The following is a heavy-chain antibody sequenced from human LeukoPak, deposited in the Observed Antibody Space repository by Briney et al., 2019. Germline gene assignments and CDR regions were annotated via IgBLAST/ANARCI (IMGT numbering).Heavy chain of an antibody. CDR1: GGSFSGYY. V-gene: IGHV4-34*01. CDR3: ARVGYSSSWTPDY. J-gene: IGHJ4*02. CDR2: INHSGST. D-gene: IGHD6-13*01. Sequence: SETLSLTCAVYGGSFSGYYWSWIRQPPGKGLEWIGEINHSGSTNYHPSLKSRVTISVNTSKNQSSLKLSSVTAADTAVYYCARVGYSSSWTPDYWGQGTLVTVSS.